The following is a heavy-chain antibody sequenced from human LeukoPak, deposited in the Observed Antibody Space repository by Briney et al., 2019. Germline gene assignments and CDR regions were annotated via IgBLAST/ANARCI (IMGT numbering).Heavy chain of an antibody. CDR3: ATSTYSRSPS. J-gene: IGHJ5*02. V-gene: IGHV3-7*01. CDR2: INEDASKK. Sequence: QPGGSLRLSCAASGFTFSNYWMIWVRQAPGKGLEWVANINEDASKKYYVDSVEGRFTISRDDAKNSLYLQMNSLRAEDTAMYYCATSTYSRSPSWGQGTLVTVSS. CDR1: GFTFSNYW. D-gene: IGHD6-6*01.